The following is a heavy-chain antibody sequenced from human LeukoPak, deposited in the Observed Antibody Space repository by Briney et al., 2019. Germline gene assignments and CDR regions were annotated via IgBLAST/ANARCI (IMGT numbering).Heavy chain of an antibody. CDR2: IYTSGST. CDR1: GGSFSGYY. D-gene: IGHD1-26*01. CDR3: ARGRWELLYFDY. Sequence: SETLSLTCAVYGGSFSGYYWSWIRQPAGKGLEWIGRIYTSGSTNYNPSPKSRVTMSVDTSKNQFSLKLSSVTAADTAVYYCARGRWELLYFDYWGQGTLVTVSS. J-gene: IGHJ4*02. V-gene: IGHV4-59*10.